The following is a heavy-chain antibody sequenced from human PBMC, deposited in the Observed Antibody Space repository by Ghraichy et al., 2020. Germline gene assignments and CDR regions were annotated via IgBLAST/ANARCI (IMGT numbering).Heavy chain of an antibody. Sequence: GGSLRLSCAASGFTFSSYEMNWVRQAPGKGLEWVSYISSSGSTIYYADSVKGRFTISRDNAKNSLYLQMNSLRAEDTAVYYCAGGIARPYYYYGMDVWGQGTTVTVS. D-gene: IGHD6-13*01. CDR3: AGGIARPYYYYGMDV. J-gene: IGHJ6*02. CDR2: ISSSGSTI. CDR1: GFTFSSYE. V-gene: IGHV3-48*03.